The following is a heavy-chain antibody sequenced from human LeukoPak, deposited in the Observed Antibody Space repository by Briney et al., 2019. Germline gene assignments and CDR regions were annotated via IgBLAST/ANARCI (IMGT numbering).Heavy chain of an antibody. V-gene: IGHV3-15*01. CDR1: GFTFNTYA. J-gene: IGHJ4*02. CDR2: IKSKTDGGTT. CDR3: TTAPKRIAVAGIHY. Sequence: PGGSLRLSCAASGFTFNTYAIHWVRQAPGKGLEWVGRIKSKTDGGTTDYAAPVKGRFTISRDDSKNTLYLQMNSLKTEDTAVYYCTTAPKRIAVAGIHYWGQGTLVTVSS. D-gene: IGHD6-19*01.